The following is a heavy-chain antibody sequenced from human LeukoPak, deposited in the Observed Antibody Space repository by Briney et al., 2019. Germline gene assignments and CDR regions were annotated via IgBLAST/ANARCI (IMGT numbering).Heavy chain of an antibody. Sequence: GGSLRLSCAASGFIFNSYAMSWVRQAPGKGLEWISGISGSGVSTYYADSVKGRFTISRDNSKNTLYLQMNSLRAEDTAVYYCAKDLVVAAPYGRFDYWGQGTLVTVSS. D-gene: IGHD2-15*01. CDR1: GFIFNSYA. CDR3: AKDLVVAAPYGRFDY. CDR2: ISGSGVST. V-gene: IGHV3-23*01. J-gene: IGHJ4*02.